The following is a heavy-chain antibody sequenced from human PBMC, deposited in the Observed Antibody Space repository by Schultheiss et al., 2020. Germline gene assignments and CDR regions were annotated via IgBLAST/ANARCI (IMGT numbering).Heavy chain of an antibody. CDR2: IYYSGST. V-gene: IGHV4-39*07. D-gene: IGHD5-18*01. J-gene: IGHJ4*02. CDR1: GGSISSSSYY. Sequence: SETLSLTCTVSGGSISSSSYYWGWIRQPPGKGLEWIGSIYYSGSTYYNPSLKSRVTISVDTSKNQFSLKLSSVTAADTAVYYCARERDSYAHFDYWGQGTLVTVSS. CDR3: ARERDSYAHFDY.